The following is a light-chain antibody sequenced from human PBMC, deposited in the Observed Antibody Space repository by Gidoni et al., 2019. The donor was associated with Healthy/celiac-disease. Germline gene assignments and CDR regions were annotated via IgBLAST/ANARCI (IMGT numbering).Light chain of an antibody. CDR1: SSNIGSNT. Sequence: TLSCSGRSSNIGSNTVNWYQQLPGTAPKLLIYSDNQRPSGVPDRFSGSKSGTSASLAISGLQSEDEADYYCAAWDDSLNGWVFGGGTKLTVL. J-gene: IGLJ3*02. V-gene: IGLV1-44*01. CDR2: SDN. CDR3: AAWDDSLNGWV.